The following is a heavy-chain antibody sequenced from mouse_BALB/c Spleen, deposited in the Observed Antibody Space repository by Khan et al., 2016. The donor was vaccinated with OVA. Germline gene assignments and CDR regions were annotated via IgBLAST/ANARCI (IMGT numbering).Heavy chain of an antibody. D-gene: IGHD1-1*01. CDR1: GFSLTNYG. CDR3: ARPYYGSACFAY. V-gene: IGHV2-9*02. Sequence: QVQLQQSGPGLVAPSQSLSIICTVSGFSLTNYGVHWVRQPPGKGLEWLGVMWAGGSTNYNSALMSRLSISIDNSKSQVSLKMNSLQTDDTAMYYCARPYYGSACFAYWGQGTLVTVSA. CDR2: MWAGGST. J-gene: IGHJ3*01.